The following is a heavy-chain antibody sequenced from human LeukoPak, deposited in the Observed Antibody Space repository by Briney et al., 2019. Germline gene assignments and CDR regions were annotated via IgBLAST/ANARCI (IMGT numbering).Heavy chain of an antibody. D-gene: IGHD3-10*01. V-gene: IGHV3-33*06. CDR3: AKDPYYYGSGSHDY. CDR1: GFTFSSYG. Sequence: GGSLRLSCAAPGFTFSSYGMHWVRQAPGKGLEWVAVIWYDGSNKYYADSVKGRFTISRDNSKNTLYLQMNSLRAEDTAVYYCAKDPYYYGSGSHDYWGQGTLVTVSS. J-gene: IGHJ4*02. CDR2: IWYDGSNK.